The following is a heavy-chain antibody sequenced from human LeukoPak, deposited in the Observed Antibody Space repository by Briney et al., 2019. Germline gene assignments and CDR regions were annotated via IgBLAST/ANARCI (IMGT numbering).Heavy chain of an antibody. Sequence: ASVKVSCKASGYTFTSYDINWVRQATGRGLEWMGWMNPNSGNTGYAQKFQGRVTITRNTSISTAYMELSSLRSEDTAVYYCARGSQEDGYIIDYWGQGTLVTVSS. V-gene: IGHV1-8*03. CDR2: MNPNSGNT. CDR1: GYTFTSYD. J-gene: IGHJ4*02. CDR3: ARGSQEDGYIIDY. D-gene: IGHD5-24*01.